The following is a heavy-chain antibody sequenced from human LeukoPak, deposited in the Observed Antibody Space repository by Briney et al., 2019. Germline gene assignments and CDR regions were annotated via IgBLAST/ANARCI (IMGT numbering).Heavy chain of an antibody. V-gene: IGHV4-59*08. Sequence: PSGTLSLTCTVSGGSISSYYWSWIRQPPGKGLEWIGYIYYSGSTNYNPSLKSRVTISVDTSKNQFSLKLSSVTAADTAVYYCARTSEGMDVWGQGTTVTVSS. J-gene: IGHJ6*02. CDR1: GGSISSYY. CDR3: ARTSEGMDV. CDR2: IYYSGST.